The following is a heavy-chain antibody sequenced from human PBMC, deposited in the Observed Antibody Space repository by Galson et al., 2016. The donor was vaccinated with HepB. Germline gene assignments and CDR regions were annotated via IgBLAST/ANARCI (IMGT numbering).Heavy chain of an antibody. CDR2: ISSSSSYT. CDR1: GFTFSDYY. V-gene: IGHV3-11*05. CDR3: ARDGETVGSLFNPDY. D-gene: IGHD3-3*02. Sequence: SLRLSCAASGFTFSDYYMSWIRQAPGKGLEWVSYISSSSSYTNYADSVKGRFTISRDNDKNSLYLQMNSLRAEDTAVYYCARDGETVGSLFNPDYWGQGTLVTVSS. J-gene: IGHJ4*02.